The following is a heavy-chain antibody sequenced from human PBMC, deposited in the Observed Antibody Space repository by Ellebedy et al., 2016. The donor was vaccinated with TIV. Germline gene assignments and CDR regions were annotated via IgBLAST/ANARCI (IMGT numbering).Heavy chain of an antibody. CDR3: ARTPRGHWSQFSFCYYGMDV. D-gene: IGHD2-8*02. V-gene: IGHV3-30*03. Sequence: GGSLRLSXAASGFTFSSYGMHWVRQAPGKGLEWVAVISYDGSNKYYADSVKGRFTISRDNSKNTLYLQMNSLRAEDTAVYYCARTPRGHWSQFSFCYYGMDVWGQGTTVTVSS. CDR1: GFTFSSYG. CDR2: ISYDGSNK. J-gene: IGHJ6*02.